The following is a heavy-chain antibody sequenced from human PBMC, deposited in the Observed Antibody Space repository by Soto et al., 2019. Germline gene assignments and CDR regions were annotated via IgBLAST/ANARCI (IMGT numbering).Heavy chain of an antibody. D-gene: IGHD3-3*01. Sequence: GASVKVSCKASGGTFSSYAISWVRQAPGQGLEWMGGIIPIFGTANYAQKFQGRVTITADKSTSTAYVELSSLRSEDTAVYYCARDGGYDFWSGYYHYNWFDPWGQGALVTVSS. CDR3: ARDGGYDFWSGYYHYNWFDP. CDR2: IIPIFGTA. J-gene: IGHJ5*02. V-gene: IGHV1-69*06. CDR1: GGTFSSYA.